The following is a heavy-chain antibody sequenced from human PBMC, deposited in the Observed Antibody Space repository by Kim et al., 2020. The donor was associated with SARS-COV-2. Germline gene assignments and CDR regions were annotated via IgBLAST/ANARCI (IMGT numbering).Heavy chain of an antibody. Sequence: SVKGPLTITSDNARNTLYLQLNSLRAEDTAVYYCAKDRGFGRWLRPNFDYWGQGTLVTVSS. D-gene: IGHD5-12*01. J-gene: IGHJ4*02. V-gene: IGHV3-23*01. CDR3: AKDRGFGRWLRPNFDY.